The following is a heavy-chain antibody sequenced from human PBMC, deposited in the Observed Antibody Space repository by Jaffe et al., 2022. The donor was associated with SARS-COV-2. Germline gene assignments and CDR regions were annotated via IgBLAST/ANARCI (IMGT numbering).Heavy chain of an antibody. CDR2: ISYDGSNK. CDR3: ARDASSVGWHGEEGFDP. CDR1: GFTFRSYA. Sequence: QVQLVESGGGVVQPGRSLRLSCAASGFTFRSYAMHWVRQAPGKGLEWVAVISYDGSNKNYADSVKGRFTISRDNSKNTLYLQMNSLRSEDTAIYYCARDASSVGWHGEEGFDPWGQGTLVTVSS. D-gene: IGHD3-10*01. J-gene: IGHJ5*02. V-gene: IGHV3-30*04.